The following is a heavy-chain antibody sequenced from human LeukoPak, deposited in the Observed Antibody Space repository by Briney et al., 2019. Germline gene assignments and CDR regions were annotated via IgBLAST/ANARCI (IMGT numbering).Heavy chain of an antibody. CDR3: ARDTDYAFDV. J-gene: IGHJ3*01. CDR1: GFTFSSYS. Sequence: GGSLRLSCTASGFTFSSYSFNWVRQAPGKGLEWVSYISRTTSYADSVKGRFTISRDNAKSSLYLQMNSLRAEDTAVYYCARDTDYAFDVWGQGTMVTVSS. V-gene: IGHV3-48*01. CDR2: ISRTT.